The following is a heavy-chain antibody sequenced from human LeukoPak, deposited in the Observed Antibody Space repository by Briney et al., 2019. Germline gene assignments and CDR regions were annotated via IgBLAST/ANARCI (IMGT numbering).Heavy chain of an antibody. CDR2: ISGYNGNT. Sequence: ASVKVSCKAFGYTFTNYGISWVRQAPGQGLEWMGWISGYNGNTNYAQKLQGRVTMTTDTSTSTVYMELSSLRSEDTAVYYCARASYYDILGFDPWGQGTLVTVSS. V-gene: IGHV1-18*01. CDR3: ARASYYDILGFDP. CDR1: GYTFTNYG. D-gene: IGHD3-9*01. J-gene: IGHJ5*02.